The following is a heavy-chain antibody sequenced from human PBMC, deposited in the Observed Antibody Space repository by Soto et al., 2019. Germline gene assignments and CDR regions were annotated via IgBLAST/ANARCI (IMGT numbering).Heavy chain of an antibody. V-gene: IGHV2-5*02. CDR2: IYWDDDK. J-gene: IGHJ4*02. CDR3: AHRRPYSNAPDYLFDY. Sequence: QITLKESGPPLVQPTQTLTLTCTFSGFSLSTSGVDVGWIRQPPVKALKWLALIYWDDDKRSSPSLKSRLTITKDTSKHQVVLTMTNIDPLDTATDYCAHRRPYSNAPDYLFDYWGQGTLVTVSS. CDR1: GFSLSTSGVD. D-gene: IGHD6-13*01.